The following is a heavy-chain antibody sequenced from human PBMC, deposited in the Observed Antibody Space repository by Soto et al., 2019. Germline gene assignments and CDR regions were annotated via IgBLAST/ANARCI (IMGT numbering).Heavy chain of an antibody. J-gene: IGHJ4*02. CDR1: GGTFSSYT. D-gene: IGHD3-22*01. CDR2: IIPILGIA. Sequence: QVQLVQSGAEVKKPGSSVKVSCKASGGTFSSYTISWVRQAPGQGLEWMGRIIPILGIANYAQKFQGRVTITEDKSTSTAYMELSSLRSEDTAVYYCAAGGDSSGYYYYSFDYWGQGTLVTVSS. V-gene: IGHV1-69*02. CDR3: AAGGDSSGYYYYSFDY.